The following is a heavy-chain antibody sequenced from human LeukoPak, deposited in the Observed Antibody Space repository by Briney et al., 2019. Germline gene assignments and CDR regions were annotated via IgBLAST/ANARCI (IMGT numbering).Heavy chain of an antibody. Sequence: PGGSLRLSCAASGLSFSNAWMNWVRQAPGKGLEWVSAISGGGGSTYYADSVKGRFTISRDNSKNTLYLRVNSLRAEDTAVYYCAKGGKWDVTPFDYWGQGTLVTVSS. D-gene: IGHD1-26*01. CDR2: ISGGGGST. J-gene: IGHJ4*02. CDR3: AKGGKWDVTPFDY. CDR1: GLSFSNAW. V-gene: IGHV3-23*01.